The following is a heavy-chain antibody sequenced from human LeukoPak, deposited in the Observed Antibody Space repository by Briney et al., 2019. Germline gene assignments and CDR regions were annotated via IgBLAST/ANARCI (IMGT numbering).Heavy chain of an antibody. V-gene: IGHV3-21*01. D-gene: IGHD5-24*01. CDR2: ISSSSSYI. J-gene: IGHJ4*02. Sequence: PGGSLRLSCAASGFTFSSYSMNWVRQAPGKGLEWVSSISSSSSYIYYADSVKGRFTISRDNAKNSLYLQMNSLRAEDTAVYYCARGWWLQDTDQFDYWGQGTLVTVSS. CDR3: ARGWWLQDTDQFDY. CDR1: GFTFSSYS.